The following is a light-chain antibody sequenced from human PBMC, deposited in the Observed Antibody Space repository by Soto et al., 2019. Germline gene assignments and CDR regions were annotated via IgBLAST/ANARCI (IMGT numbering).Light chain of an antibody. J-gene: IGKJ5*01. CDR2: GAF. V-gene: IGKV3-11*01. Sequence: EIVMTQSPATLSVSPGERATLSCRASQSVSIKLAWYQQKPGQAPRLLIYGAFNRATGIPARFSGSGSGTDFTLTISSLEPEDSAVYYCQQRNVWPPVTFGQGTLLEIK. CDR3: QQRNVWPPVT. CDR1: QSVSIK.